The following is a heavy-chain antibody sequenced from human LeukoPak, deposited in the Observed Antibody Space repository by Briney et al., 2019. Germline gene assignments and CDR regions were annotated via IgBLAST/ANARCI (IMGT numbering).Heavy chain of an antibody. D-gene: IGHD3-9*01. V-gene: IGHV1-46*01. CDR3: ARGDYDLLTGSYSNFDY. Sequence: ASVKVSCKASGDTFTSYYMHWVRQAPGQGLEWMGIINPSGGSTSYAQKFQGRVTMTRDTSTSTVYMELSSLRSEDTAVYYCARGDYDLLTGSYSNFDYWGQGTLVTVSS. CDR2: INPSGGST. CDR1: GDTFTSYY. J-gene: IGHJ4*02.